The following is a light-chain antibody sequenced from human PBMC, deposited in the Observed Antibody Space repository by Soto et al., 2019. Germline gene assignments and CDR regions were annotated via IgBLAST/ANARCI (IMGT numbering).Light chain of an antibody. CDR1: SSDVGAYKY. J-gene: IGLJ3*02. Sequence: QSALTQPPSASGSPGQSVTISCTGTSSDVGAYKYVSWYKQYPDKAPKLMIYEVTKRPSGVPDRFSGSKSGNTASLTVSGLQAEDEADYYCTSYVGNDIWVFGGGTKLTVL. CDR2: EVT. CDR3: TSYVGNDIWV. V-gene: IGLV2-8*01.